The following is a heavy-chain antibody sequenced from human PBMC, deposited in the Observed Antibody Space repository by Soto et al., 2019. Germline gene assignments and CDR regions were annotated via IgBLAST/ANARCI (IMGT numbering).Heavy chain of an antibody. V-gene: IGHV3-30*03. Sequence: GGSLRLSCAASGFTFSSYGMHWVRQAPGKGLEWVAVISYDGSNKYYADSVKGRFTISRDNSKNTLYLQMNSLRAEDTAVYYCAMPPRDYYYYYGMDVWGQGTTVTVSS. J-gene: IGHJ6*02. CDR2: ISYDGSNK. CDR3: AMPPRDYYYYYGMDV. CDR1: GFTFSSYG.